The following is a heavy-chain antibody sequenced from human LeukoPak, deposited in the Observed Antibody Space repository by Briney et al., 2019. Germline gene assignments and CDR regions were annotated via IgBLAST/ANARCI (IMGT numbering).Heavy chain of an antibody. CDR2: IKQDGSEK. D-gene: IGHD1-14*01. Sequence: PGGSLRLSCAASGFTFSSYGMNWVRQAPGKGLELVANIKQDGSEKYYVDSVKGRFTISRDNAKNSLYLQMNSLRAEDTAVYYCARNQRRLDYWGQGTLVTVSS. CDR1: GFTFSSYG. CDR3: ARNQRRLDY. J-gene: IGHJ4*02. V-gene: IGHV3-7*01.